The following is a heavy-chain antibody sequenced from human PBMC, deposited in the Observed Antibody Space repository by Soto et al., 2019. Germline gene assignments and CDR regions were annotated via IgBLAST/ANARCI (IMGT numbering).Heavy chain of an antibody. CDR3: VADRGSGLAN. D-gene: IGHD3-10*01. CDR1: GGTFNNYG. CDR2: VVPMFSIT. Sequence: QVQLVQSGAEVKKPGSSVTVSCKASGGTFNNYGFSWVRQAPGQGLEWMGGVVPMFSITNHTQKFQDRNTMRSYASSRIVFMELSNLTPDYTSVYDCVADRGSGLANWGQGPLVIVSS. J-gene: IGHJ4*02. V-gene: IGHV1-69*05.